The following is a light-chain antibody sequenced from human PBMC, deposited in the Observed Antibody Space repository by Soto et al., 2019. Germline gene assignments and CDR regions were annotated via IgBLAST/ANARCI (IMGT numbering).Light chain of an antibody. CDR1: PGISSY. Sequence: DTQLTQSPSFLSASVGDRVTITCRASPGISSYLAWYQQKPGKAPKLLIYAASTLQSGVPSRFSGSGSGTEFTLTISSLQPEDFATYYCQQLNSYPLTFGGGTRV. CDR3: QQLNSYPLT. V-gene: IGKV1-9*01. J-gene: IGKJ4*01. CDR2: AAS.